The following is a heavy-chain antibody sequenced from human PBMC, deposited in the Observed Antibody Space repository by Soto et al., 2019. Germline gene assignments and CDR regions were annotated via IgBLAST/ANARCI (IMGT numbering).Heavy chain of an antibody. D-gene: IGHD6-13*01. J-gene: IGHJ4*02. CDR1: SGSISSSNW. CDR3: ARLIAAAGAYYFDY. Sequence: QVQLQESGPGLVKPSGTLSLTCAVSSGSISSSNWWSWVRQPPGTGLEWIGEIYHRGSTNYNPSLKSRVTISVDKSKNQFSLKLSSVTAADTAVYYCARLIAAAGAYYFDYWGQGTLVTVSS. V-gene: IGHV4-4*02. CDR2: IYHRGST.